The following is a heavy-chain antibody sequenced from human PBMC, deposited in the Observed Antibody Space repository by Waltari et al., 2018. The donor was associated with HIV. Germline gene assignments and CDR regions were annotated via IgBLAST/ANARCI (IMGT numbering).Heavy chain of an antibody. Sequence: QLQLQESGPGLVKPSETLSLTCTVPGGSISSSSYYWGWIRQPPGKGLEWIGSIYYSGSTDYNPSLKSRVTISVDTSKNQFSLKLSSVTAADTAVYYCARHSLTYYYDSSGYSVAFDYWGQGTLVTVSS. CDR1: GGSISSSSYY. D-gene: IGHD3-22*01. V-gene: IGHV4-39*01. CDR2: IYYSGST. CDR3: ARHSLTYYYDSSGYSVAFDY. J-gene: IGHJ4*02.